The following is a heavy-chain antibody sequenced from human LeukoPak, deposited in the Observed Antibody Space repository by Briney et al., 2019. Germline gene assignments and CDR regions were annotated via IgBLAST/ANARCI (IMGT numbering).Heavy chain of an antibody. V-gene: IGHV3-53*01. CDR3: AKDDSGWHPLGLDN. D-gene: IGHD6-19*01. CDR2: IYSGGTT. CDR1: GFTVSSNY. J-gene: IGHJ4*02. Sequence: GGSLRLSCAASGFTVSSNYMSWVRQAPGKGLEWVSVIYSGGTTYYADSVKGRFTISRDNSKNTLYLQMNSLRAEDTAVYYCAKDDSGWHPLGLDNWGQGTLVTVSS.